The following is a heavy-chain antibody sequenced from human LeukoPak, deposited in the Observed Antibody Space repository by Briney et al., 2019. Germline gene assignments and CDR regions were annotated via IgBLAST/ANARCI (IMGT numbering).Heavy chain of an antibody. D-gene: IGHD1-7*01. Sequence: GGSLRLSCAASGFTLSTYWMSWVRQAPGKGLEWVANINEDGSEQYFVDSVKGRFTMSRDNAQNSLYLQMNSLRGDDTAVYYCARAGDRGTTDYWGQGTLVTVSS. V-gene: IGHV3-7*01. J-gene: IGHJ4*02. CDR1: GFTLSTYW. CDR3: ARAGDRGTTDY. CDR2: INEDGSEQ.